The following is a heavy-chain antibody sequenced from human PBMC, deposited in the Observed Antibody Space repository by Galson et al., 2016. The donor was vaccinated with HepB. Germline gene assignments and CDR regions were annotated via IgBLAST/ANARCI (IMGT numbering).Heavy chain of an antibody. CDR2: TSSDGSNK. V-gene: IGHV3-30*03. CDR1: GFTFSSYG. D-gene: IGHD3-16*01. Sequence: SLRLSCAASGFTFSSYGMHWVRQAPGKGLEWVAVTSSDGSNKHYADSVKGRFTISRDNSKKTLYLQMNSLRAEDTAVYYCARPPEGDRRYFDLWGRGTLVTVSS. J-gene: IGHJ2*01. CDR3: ARPPEGDRRYFDL.